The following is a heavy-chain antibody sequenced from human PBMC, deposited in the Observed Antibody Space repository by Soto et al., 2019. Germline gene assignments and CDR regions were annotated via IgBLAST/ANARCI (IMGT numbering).Heavy chain of an antibody. V-gene: IGHV4-30-4*08. J-gene: IGHJ1*01. D-gene: IGHD3-10*01. CDR1: GGSITSGDYY. CDR3: ARGAGGSAEYFQH. CDR2: IHDSGST. Sequence: TSETLSLTCTVSGGSITSGDYYWSWIRQPPGKGLEWIGYIHDSGSTYYNPSLKSRVTISVDTSKNQFSLRLSSVTAADTAVYYCARGAGGSAEYFQHWGQGTLVTVSS.